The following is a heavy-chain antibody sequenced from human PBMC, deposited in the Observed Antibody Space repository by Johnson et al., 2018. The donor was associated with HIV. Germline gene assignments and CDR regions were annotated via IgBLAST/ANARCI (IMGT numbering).Heavy chain of an antibody. J-gene: IGHJ3*02. CDR2: ISYDGNNK. V-gene: IGHV3-30*04. Sequence: QVQLVESGGGLVKPGGSLRLSCAASGFTFSSYAMNCVRQAPGKGLEWVAVISYDGNNKFYADSVKGRFTISRDNSKNTLYLQMNSLRAEDTAVYYCARVTMIVVVIQAFDIWGQGTMVTVSS. CDR1: GFTFSSYA. CDR3: ARVTMIVVVIQAFDI. D-gene: IGHD3-22*01.